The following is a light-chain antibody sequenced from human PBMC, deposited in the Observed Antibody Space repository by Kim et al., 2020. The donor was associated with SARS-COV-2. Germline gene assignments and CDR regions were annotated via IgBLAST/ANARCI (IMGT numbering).Light chain of an antibody. J-gene: IGLJ2*01. Sequence: ITISCTGTSSDVGGYNYVSWYQQHPGKAPKLMIYDVSNRPSGVSNRFSGSKSGNTASLTISGLQAEDEADYYCSSYTSSSTLEVVFGGGTQLTVL. CDR2: DVS. CDR3: SSYTSSSTLEVV. CDR1: SSDVGGYNY. V-gene: IGLV2-14*03.